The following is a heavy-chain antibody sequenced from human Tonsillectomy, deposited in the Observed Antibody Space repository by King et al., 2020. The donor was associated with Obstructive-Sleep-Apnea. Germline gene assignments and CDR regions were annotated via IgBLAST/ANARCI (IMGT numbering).Heavy chain of an antibody. V-gene: IGHV3-15*01. J-gene: IGHJ4*02. Sequence: VQLVESGGGLVKPGGSLRLSCAASGFTFSNAWMSWVRQAPGKGLEWVGLIKGNADGETTEYAAPVKGRFTISRDDSKSTRDDSKSTLYLQMNSLKTEDTAVYFCTGGWGSQPYYFDYWGQGTLVTVSS. CDR2: IKGNADGETT. D-gene: IGHD3-16*01. CDR3: TGGWGSQPYYFDY. CDR1: GFTFSNAW.